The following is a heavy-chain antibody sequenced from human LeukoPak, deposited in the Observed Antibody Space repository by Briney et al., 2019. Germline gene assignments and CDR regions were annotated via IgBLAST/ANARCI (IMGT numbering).Heavy chain of an antibody. J-gene: IGHJ6*03. Sequence: QPGGSLRLSCAASGFTFSSYSMNWVRQAPRKGLEWVSYISSGSSTIYYADSVKGRFTISRDNAKNSLYLQMNSLRAEDTAVYYCARDDYVWGGPYYYYYMDVWGKGTTVTVSS. V-gene: IGHV3-48*01. CDR2: ISSGSSTI. D-gene: IGHD3-16*01. CDR1: GFTFSSYS. CDR3: ARDDYVWGGPYYYYYMDV.